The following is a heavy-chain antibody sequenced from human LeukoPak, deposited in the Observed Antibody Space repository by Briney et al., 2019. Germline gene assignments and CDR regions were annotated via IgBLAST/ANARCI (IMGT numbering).Heavy chain of an antibody. Sequence: SGGSLRLSCAASGFTFNRHVMSWVRQAAGKGLEWVSGISGIDGNTQYADSGKGRFTISRDHSKNMVSLQMNSLRAEDTAVYYCARSEMYNYGYNPNSKIDYWGQGTLVTVPS. CDR1: GFTFNRHV. J-gene: IGHJ4*02. CDR2: ISGIDGNT. CDR3: ARSEMYNYGYNPNSKIDY. D-gene: IGHD1-1*01. V-gene: IGHV3-23*01.